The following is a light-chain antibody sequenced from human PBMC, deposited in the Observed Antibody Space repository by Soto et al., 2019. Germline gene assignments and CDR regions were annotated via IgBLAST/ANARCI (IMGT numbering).Light chain of an antibody. CDR1: QSVSNDY. V-gene: IGKV3-20*01. Sequence: EIVLTQSPGTLSLSPGERATLSCRASQSVSNDYLAWYQQKSGQAPRLLIHGASSRATGIPDRVSGSGSGTDFTLTISRLEHEDFAVYYCQQYGSSPITFGQGTRLEIK. CDR2: GAS. CDR3: QQYGSSPIT. J-gene: IGKJ5*01.